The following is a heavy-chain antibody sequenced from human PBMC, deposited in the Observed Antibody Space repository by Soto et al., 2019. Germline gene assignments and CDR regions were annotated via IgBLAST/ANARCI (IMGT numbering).Heavy chain of an antibody. Sequence: GSRRVTVEAAVFTFSRNAMDWARKGQGKGLEWVEVISYDGINKYYADSLKGLFTISTDNSKNTLYLQMNSLRAEDTAVYYCARDISFGVITMVRGALDYWGQGTLVTVSS. CDR2: ISYDGINK. D-gene: IGHD3-10*01. V-gene: IGHV3-30*19. CDR3: ARDISFGVITMVRGALDY. J-gene: IGHJ4*02. CDR1: VFTFSRNA.